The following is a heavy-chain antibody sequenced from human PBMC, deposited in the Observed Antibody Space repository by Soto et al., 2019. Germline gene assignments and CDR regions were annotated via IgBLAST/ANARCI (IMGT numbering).Heavy chain of an antibody. CDR2: IYHSGST. CDR3: AGGGVRGVITRTRDYYGMDV. CDR1: GGSISSGGYS. J-gene: IGHJ6*02. Sequence: SETLSLTCAVSGGSISSGGYSWSWIRQPPGKGLEWIGYIYHSGSTYYNPSLKSRVTLSVDRSKNQFSLKLGSVTAADTAVYYCAGGGVRGVITRTRDYYGMDVWGQGTTVTVSS. V-gene: IGHV4-30-2*01. D-gene: IGHD3-10*01.